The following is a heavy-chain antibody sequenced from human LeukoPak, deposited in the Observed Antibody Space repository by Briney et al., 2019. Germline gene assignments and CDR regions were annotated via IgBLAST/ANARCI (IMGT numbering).Heavy chain of an antibody. CDR2: IIPILNTA. CDR1: GGTFSSHA. CDR3: ARDLGHSAAGYNWFDP. Sequence: SVKVSCKTSGGTFSSHAISWVRQAPGQGLVWVGGIIPILNTANYEQKFQGRVTITTDESTSTAYMELSSLRSEDTAVYYCARDLGHSAAGYNWFDPWGQGTLVTVSS. D-gene: IGHD6-13*01. V-gene: IGHV1-69*05. J-gene: IGHJ5*02.